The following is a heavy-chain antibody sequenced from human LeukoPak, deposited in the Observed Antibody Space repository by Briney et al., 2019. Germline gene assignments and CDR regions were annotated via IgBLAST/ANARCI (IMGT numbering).Heavy chain of an antibody. CDR1: GYTFTSYY. V-gene: IGHV1-46*01. Sequence: GASVKVSCKASGYTFTSYYMHWVRQAPGQGLEWMGIINPSGGSTSYAQKFQGRVTMTRDTSTSTVYMELSSLRSEDTAVYYCGRDCGGDCYLGYWGQGTLVTVSS. J-gene: IGHJ4*02. D-gene: IGHD2-21*02. CDR3: GRDCGGDCYLGY. CDR2: INPSGGST.